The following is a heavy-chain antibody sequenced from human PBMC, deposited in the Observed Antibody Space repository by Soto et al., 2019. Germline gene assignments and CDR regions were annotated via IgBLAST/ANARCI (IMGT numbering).Heavy chain of an antibody. D-gene: IGHD2-15*01. V-gene: IGHV3-33*01. Sequence: AGGSLRLSCAASGFTFSSYGMHWVRQAPGKGLEWVAVIWYDGSNKYYADSVKGRFTISRDNSKNTLYLQMNSLRAEDTAVYYCAREVGYCSGGSCYDYYYGMDVWGQGTTVTVSS. CDR2: IWYDGSNK. CDR3: AREVGYCSGGSCYDYYYGMDV. CDR1: GFTFSSYG. J-gene: IGHJ6*02.